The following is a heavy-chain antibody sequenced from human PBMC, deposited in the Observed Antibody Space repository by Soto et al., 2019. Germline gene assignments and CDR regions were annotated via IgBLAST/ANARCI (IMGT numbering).Heavy chain of an antibody. J-gene: IGHJ4*02. D-gene: IGHD3-22*01. CDR2: IWYDGSNK. V-gene: IGHV3-33*01. CDR3: AREPDHFDSSGYYANAFDI. Sequence: GGSLRLSCAASGFTFSNYGMHWVRQAPGKGLEWVAVIWYDGSNKYYAESVKGRFTISRDNSKNTLYLQMNSLRAEDTALYYCAREPDHFDSSGYYANAFDIWGQGTLVTVSS. CDR1: GFTFSNYG.